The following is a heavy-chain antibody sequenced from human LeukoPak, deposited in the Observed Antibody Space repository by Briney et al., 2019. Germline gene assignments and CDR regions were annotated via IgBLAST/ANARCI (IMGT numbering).Heavy chain of an antibody. J-gene: IGHJ4*02. CDR2: VYYNGIT. V-gene: IGHV4-59*12. D-gene: IGHD6-19*01. CDR1: GGSISTYY. CDR3: VRRLAVTGRYYFDY. Sequence: SETLSLTCFVSGGSISTYYGTWIRQPPRKGLEWIGFVYYNGITKYSPSLQSRVSISVDTSKNQFSLKLNSVTAADTAIYYCVRRLAVTGRYYFDYWGQGALVTVSS.